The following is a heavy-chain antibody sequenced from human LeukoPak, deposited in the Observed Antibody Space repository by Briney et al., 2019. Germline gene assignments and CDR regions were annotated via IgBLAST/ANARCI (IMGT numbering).Heavy chain of an antibody. Sequence: PSETLSPTCTVSGGSISSGGYYWSWIRQHPGKGLEWIGYIYYSGSTYYNPSLKSRVTISVDTSKNQFSLKLSSVTAADTAVYYCARALYYDSRPDYFDYWGQGTLVTVSP. V-gene: IGHV4-31*03. CDR1: GGSISSGGYY. J-gene: IGHJ4*02. CDR3: ARALYYDSRPDYFDY. CDR2: IYYSGST. D-gene: IGHD3-22*01.